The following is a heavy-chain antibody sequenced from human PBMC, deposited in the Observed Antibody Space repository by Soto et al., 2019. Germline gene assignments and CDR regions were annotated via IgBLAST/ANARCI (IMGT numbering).Heavy chain of an antibody. V-gene: IGHV4-59*01. J-gene: IGHJ4*02. D-gene: IGHD6-13*01. CDR2: ISDSGST. CDR3: ARASIAAAGIHY. CDR1: GGSISSYY. Sequence: SETLCLTCTVSGGSISSYYWSWIRQPPGKGLEWIGYISDSGSTNYKSSLKSRVTISVDTSKNQFSLKLSSVTAADTAVYYCARASIAAAGIHYWGQGTLVTVSS.